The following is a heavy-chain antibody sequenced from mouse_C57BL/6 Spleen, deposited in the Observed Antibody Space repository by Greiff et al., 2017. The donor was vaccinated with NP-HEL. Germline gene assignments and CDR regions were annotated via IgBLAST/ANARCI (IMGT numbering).Heavy chain of an antibody. Sequence: VQLQQPGAELVMPGASVKLSCKASGYTFTSYWMHWVKQRPGQGLEWIGEIDPSDSYTNYNQKFKGKSTLTVDKSSSTAYMQLSSLTSEDSAVYYCARGGLRRGFAYWGQGTLVTVSA. CDR1: GYTFTSYW. J-gene: IGHJ3*01. CDR3: ARGGLRRGFAY. D-gene: IGHD2-4*01. V-gene: IGHV1-69*01. CDR2: IDPSDSYT.